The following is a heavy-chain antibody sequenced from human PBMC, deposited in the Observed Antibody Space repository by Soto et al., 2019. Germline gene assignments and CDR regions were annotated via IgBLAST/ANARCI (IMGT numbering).Heavy chain of an antibody. J-gene: IGHJ4*02. CDR3: ARDGPLPYYFDY. Sequence: ASVKVSCKASGGTFSSYAISWVRQAPGQGLEWMGGIIPIFGTANYAQKFQGRVTITADESTSTAYMELSSLRSEDTAVYYCARDGPLPYYFDYWGQGTLVTVSS. V-gene: IGHV1-69*13. CDR2: IIPIFGTA. CDR1: GGTFSSYA.